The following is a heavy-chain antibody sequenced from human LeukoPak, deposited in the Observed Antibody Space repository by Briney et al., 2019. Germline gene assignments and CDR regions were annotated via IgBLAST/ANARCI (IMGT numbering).Heavy chain of an antibody. V-gene: IGHV4-4*07. Sequence: SETLSLTCNVSGASFNYYYWSWLRQPAGKGLEWIGRVDLGGRTNYNPSLKSRVMMSLDKANNQFSLRLSSVTAADTAIYYCARDHCDDAACYPFDRWGQGTLVTVSS. CDR1: GASFNYYY. D-gene: IGHD2-21*01. CDR3: ARDHCDDAACYPFDR. J-gene: IGHJ4*02. CDR2: VDLGGRT.